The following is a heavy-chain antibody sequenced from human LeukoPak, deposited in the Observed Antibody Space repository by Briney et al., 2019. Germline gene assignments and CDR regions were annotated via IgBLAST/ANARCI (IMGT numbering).Heavy chain of an antibody. D-gene: IGHD2-2*01. V-gene: IGHV1-2*02. CDR3: ATSLYCSSTNCYALYFQH. CDR1: GYTFTGYY. CDR2: INPNRGGT. Sequence: ASVKVSCKASGYTFTGYYMHWGRQAPGQGLEWMGWINPNRGGTNYAQKFQGRVTMTRDTSISTAYMELSRLRSDDTAVYYCATSLYCSSTNCYALYFQHWGQGTLVTVSS. J-gene: IGHJ1*01.